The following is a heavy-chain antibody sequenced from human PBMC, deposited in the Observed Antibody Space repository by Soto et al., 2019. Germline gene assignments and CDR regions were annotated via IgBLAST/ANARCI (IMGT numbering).Heavy chain of an antibody. J-gene: IGHJ4*01. V-gene: IGHV4-59*01. CDR3: ARTHAPTLPFDS. CDR2: IFHSGNA. Sequence: SETLSLTCTVSGGSIRNVYWSWIRQAPGKGLEWIGFIFHSGNAKYNPSLKSRVTISVDTSKNQFSLSLDSVTAADTAVYFCARTHAPTLPFDSWGQGTLVTVSS. CDR1: GGSIRNVY. D-gene: IGHD2-15*01.